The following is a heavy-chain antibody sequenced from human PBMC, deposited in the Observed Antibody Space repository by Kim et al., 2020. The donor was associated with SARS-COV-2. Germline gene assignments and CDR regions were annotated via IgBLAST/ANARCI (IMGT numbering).Heavy chain of an antibody. J-gene: IGHJ6*02. CDR2: IWYDGSNK. D-gene: IGHD5-18*01. V-gene: IGHV3-33*01. CDR3: ARDRTAMVTYYYYGMDV. Sequence: GGSLRLSCAASGFTFSSYGMHWVRQAPGKGLEWVAVIWYDGSNKYYADSVKGRFTISRDNSQNTLYLQMNSLRAEDTAVYYCARDRTAMVTYYYYGMDVWGQGTTVTVSS. CDR1: GFTFSSYG.